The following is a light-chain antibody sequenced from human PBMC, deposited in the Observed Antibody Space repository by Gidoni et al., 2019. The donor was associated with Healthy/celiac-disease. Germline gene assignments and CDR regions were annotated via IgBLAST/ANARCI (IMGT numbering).Light chain of an antibody. CDR2: LDS. Sequence: SYELTQPPSVSVSPGQTASITCSGDKLGDKYACWYQQKPGQSPVLVIYLDSKRPSGIPERFSGSNSGNTATLTISGTQAMDEAYYYCQAWDSSTYVVFGGGTKLTVL. CDR1: KLGDKY. V-gene: IGLV3-1*01. J-gene: IGLJ2*01. CDR3: QAWDSSTYVV.